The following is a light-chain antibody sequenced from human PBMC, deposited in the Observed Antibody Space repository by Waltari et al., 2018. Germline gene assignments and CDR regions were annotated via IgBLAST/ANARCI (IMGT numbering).Light chain of an antibody. V-gene: IGLV1-51*01. CDR3: GTWDTSLNVEL. Sequence: QSVLTPPPSVSAAPGQKVTISCSGSYPNLVNKYVSWYQHLPGTAPKLLIYESNKRPSGIPDRFSGSNSGTTATLGITGLQTGDEADYYCGTWDTSLNVELIGGGTKLTVL. CDR1: YPNLVNKY. J-gene: IGLJ2*01. CDR2: ESN.